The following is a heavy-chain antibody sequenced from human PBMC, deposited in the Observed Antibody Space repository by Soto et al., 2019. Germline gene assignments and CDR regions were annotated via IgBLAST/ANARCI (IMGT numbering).Heavy chain of an antibody. CDR2: IIPIFGTA. CDR3: AREFYGSGSYYNGGWFDP. J-gene: IGHJ5*02. V-gene: IGHV1-69*06. Sequence: SVKVSCKASGVTFSSYAISWVRQAPGQGLEWMGGIIPIFGTANYAQKFQGRVTITADKSTSTAYMELSSLRSEDTAVYYCAREFYGSGSYYNGGWFDPWGQGTLVTVSS. CDR1: GVTFSSYA. D-gene: IGHD3-10*01.